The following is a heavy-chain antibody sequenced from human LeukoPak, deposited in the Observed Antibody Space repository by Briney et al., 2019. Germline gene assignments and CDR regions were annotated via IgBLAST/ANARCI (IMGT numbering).Heavy chain of an antibody. CDR1: GYTFTGYY. V-gene: IGHV1-2*02. CDR3: ARRVLAAWGYYGMAV. D-gene: IGHD2-2*01. Sequence: ASVKVSCKASGYTFTGYYMHWVRQAPGQGLEWMGWINPNSGGTNYAQKFHGRLTMTRDTSITTAYIELSRLRSDDTAVYYCARRVLAAWGYYGMAVWSQGTTVTASS. CDR2: INPNSGGT. J-gene: IGHJ6*02.